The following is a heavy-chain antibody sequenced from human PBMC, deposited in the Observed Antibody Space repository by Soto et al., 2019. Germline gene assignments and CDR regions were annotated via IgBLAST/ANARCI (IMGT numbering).Heavy chain of an antibody. CDR3: AKNGQPPYYYYALDG. Sequence: GASVKVSCKASGYPFTTYVISWVRQAPGQGLEWMGWISGYNGDTNYAQKFQGRVTMTIDTSTGTAYMEVRSLTSDDTAVYYCAKNGQPPYYYYALDGWGQGTKVTVSS. D-gene: IGHD2-8*01. CDR2: ISGYNGDT. CDR1: GYPFTTYV. J-gene: IGHJ6*02. V-gene: IGHV1-18*01.